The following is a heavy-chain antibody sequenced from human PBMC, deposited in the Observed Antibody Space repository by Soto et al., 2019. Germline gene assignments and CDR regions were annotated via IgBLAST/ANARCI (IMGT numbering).Heavy chain of an antibody. J-gene: IGHJ2*01. V-gene: IGHV4-34*01. CDR2: INHSGST. Sequence: QVQLQRWGAGLLKPSETLSLTCAVYGGSFSGSYWSWIRQPPGQGLEWIGEINHSGSTNYNPSLKSRVTISVDTSKNQFSLKLSSVTAADTAVYYCARGRGDFWSGYWYFDLWGRGTLVTVSS. CDR1: GGSFSGSY. D-gene: IGHD3-3*01. CDR3: ARGRGDFWSGYWYFDL.